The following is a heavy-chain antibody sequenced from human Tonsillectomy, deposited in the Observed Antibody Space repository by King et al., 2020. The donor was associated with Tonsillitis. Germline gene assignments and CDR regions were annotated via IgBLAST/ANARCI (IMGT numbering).Heavy chain of an antibody. CDR3: AGDSRTYSSGWDY. V-gene: IGHV3-33*01. CDR2: IWYDGSNK. CDR1: GFTFSSYG. D-gene: IGHD6-19*01. Sequence: VQLVESGGGVVQPGRSLRLSCAASGFTFSSYGMHWVRQAPGKGLEWVAVIWYDGSNKYYADSVKGRFTISRDNSKNTLYLQMNSLRAEDTAVYYCAGDSRTYSSGWDYWGQGTLVTVSS. J-gene: IGHJ4*02.